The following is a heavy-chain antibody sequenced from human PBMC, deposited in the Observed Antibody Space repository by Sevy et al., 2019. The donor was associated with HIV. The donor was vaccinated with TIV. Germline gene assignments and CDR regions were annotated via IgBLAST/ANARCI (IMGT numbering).Heavy chain of an antibody. CDR1: GFTVSSNY. J-gene: IGHJ6*02. Sequence: GGSLRLFCAASGFTVSSNYMSWVRQAPGKGLEWVSVIYSDGNTYYADSVKGRFTISRDNSKNTLYLQMNSLRAEDTAVYYCARGLILEWSWYGMDVWGQGTTVTVSS. CDR2: IYSDGNT. CDR3: ARGLILEWSWYGMDV. D-gene: IGHD3-3*01. V-gene: IGHV3-53*01.